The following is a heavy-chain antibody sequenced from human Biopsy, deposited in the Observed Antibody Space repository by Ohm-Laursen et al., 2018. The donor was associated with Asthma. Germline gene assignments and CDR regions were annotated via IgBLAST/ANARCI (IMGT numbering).Heavy chain of an antibody. D-gene: IGHD6-13*01. CDR1: GLSLSKTGVR. CDR3: AREQQLGNFDY. J-gene: IGHJ4*02. V-gene: IGHV2-70*04. CDR2: IDWDDDK. Sequence: PTQTLTLTSTLSGLSLSKTGVRVSWIRQPPGKALEWLARIDWDDDKFYSASLKTRLTISKDTSKNQVVLTMTTMDPVDTATYYCAREQQLGNFDYWGQGTLVSVSS.